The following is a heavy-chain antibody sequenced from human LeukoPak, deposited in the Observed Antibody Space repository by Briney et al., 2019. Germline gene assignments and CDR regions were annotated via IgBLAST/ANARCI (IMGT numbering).Heavy chain of an antibody. CDR3: ARETTASGNFFDS. Sequence: GGSLRLSCAASGFTFSNHWMHWVRQTPGKGLVWVSRIRSDGGTIDYADSVRGRFTISRDNAKNTLSPQMNSLRAEDTAVYYCARETTASGNFFDSWGQGTLVTVSS. D-gene: IGHD3-10*01. CDR1: GFTFSNHW. J-gene: IGHJ4*02. V-gene: IGHV3-74*01. CDR2: IRSDGGTI.